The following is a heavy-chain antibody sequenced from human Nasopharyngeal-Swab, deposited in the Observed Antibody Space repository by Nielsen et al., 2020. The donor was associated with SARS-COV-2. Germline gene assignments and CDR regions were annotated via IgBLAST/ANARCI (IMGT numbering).Heavy chain of an antibody. CDR2: IYYSGST. D-gene: IGHD2-15*01. J-gene: IGHJ3*02. CDR3: ARVLTRNLVVALVLDALDI. Sequence: SCTVSGGSISSGGYYWRWIRQHPGKGLEWIGYIYYSGSTYYNPSLKSRVTISVDTSKNQFSLKLSSVTAADTAVYYCARVLTRNLVVALVLDALDIWGQGTMVTVSS. CDR1: GGSISSGGYY. V-gene: IGHV4-31*02.